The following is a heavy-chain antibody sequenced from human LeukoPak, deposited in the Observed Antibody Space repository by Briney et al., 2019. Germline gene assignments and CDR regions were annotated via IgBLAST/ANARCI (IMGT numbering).Heavy chain of an antibody. CDR3: ARDGETNYYYYYGMDV. CDR2: ISSSGSTI. V-gene: IGHV3-48*03. Sequence: PGGSLRLSCAASGFTFSSYEMNWVRQAPGKGLEWVSYISSSGSTIYYADSVKGRFTISRDNAKNSLYLQMNSLRAEDTAVYYCARDGETNYYYYYGMDVWGQGTTVTVSS. CDR1: GFTFSSYE. J-gene: IGHJ6*02. D-gene: IGHD2-8*01.